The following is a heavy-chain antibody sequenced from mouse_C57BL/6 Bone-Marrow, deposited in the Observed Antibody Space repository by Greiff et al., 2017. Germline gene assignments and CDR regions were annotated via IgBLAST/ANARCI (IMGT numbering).Heavy chain of an antibody. V-gene: IGHV5-2*01. J-gene: IGHJ3*01. CDR1: EYDFPSHD. CDR2: INSDGGRT. CDR3: ARGSPWFAY. Sequence: EVQLQESGGGLVQPGESLKLSCESNEYDFPSHDMSWVRKTPEKRLELVAAINSDGGRTYYPDTMERLFIISRDNTRKTLYLQMSSLWSEDAALYYCARGSPWFAYWGQGTLVTVSA.